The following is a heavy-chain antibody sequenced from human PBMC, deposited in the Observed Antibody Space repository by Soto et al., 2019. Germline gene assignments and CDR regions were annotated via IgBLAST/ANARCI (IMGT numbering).Heavy chain of an antibody. CDR1: GGSISSSNYY. CDR3: ARKPMTGSQSGAFDI. V-gene: IGHV4-39*01. J-gene: IGHJ3*02. Sequence: SETLSLTCTVSGGSISSSNYYWGWIRQPPGKGLEWIGSIYYSGSTYYNSSLKSRVTISVDTSRNQFSLKLTSVTAADTAVYYCARKPMTGSQSGAFDIWGQGTMVTVSS. CDR2: IYYSGST. D-gene: IGHD3-9*01.